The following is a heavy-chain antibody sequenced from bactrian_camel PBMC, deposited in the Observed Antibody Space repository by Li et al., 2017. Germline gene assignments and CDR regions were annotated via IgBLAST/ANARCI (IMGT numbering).Heavy chain of an antibody. Sequence: HVQLVESGGGLVQAGGSLRLSCAASGYTYSVYCMGWFRQAPGKEREGVAAISPAGNTISTGSVRGRFTISQDNAKNTLYLQMNNLQPEDTAMYYCAAGGGYCSGGLVARQFVYWGQGTQVTVS. J-gene: IGHJ4*01. CDR2: ISPAGNT. CDR1: GYTYSVYC. V-gene: IGHV3S53*01. D-gene: IGHD3*01. CDR3: AAGGGYCSGGLVARQFVY.